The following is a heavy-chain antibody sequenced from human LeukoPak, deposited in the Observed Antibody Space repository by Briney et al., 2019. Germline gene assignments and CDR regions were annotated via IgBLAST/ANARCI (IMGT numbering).Heavy chain of an antibody. J-gene: IGHJ4*02. D-gene: IGHD1-26*01. CDR1: GFTFSNYA. Sequence: PGGSLRLSCAASGFTFSNYAMSWVRQAPGKGLEWVSGITGSGGTTYFADSVKGRFTISRDNSKNTLYLQMNSLRAEDTTVYYCAKMRWERLSFDYWGQGNLVTVSS. V-gene: IGHV3-23*01. CDR3: AKMRWERLSFDY. CDR2: ITGSGGTT.